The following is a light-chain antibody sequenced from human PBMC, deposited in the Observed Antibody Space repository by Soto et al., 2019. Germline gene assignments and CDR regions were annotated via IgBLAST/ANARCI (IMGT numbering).Light chain of an antibody. CDR3: QQYNSYPLT. V-gene: IGKV1-5*03. Sequence: DIQMTQSPSTLSASVGDRFTITCRASQSISSWLAWYQQKPGKAPKLLIYKASSLESGVPLRFSGSGSGTEFNLNISSLQPDDFATYYCQQYNSYPLTFGGGTKVEIK. J-gene: IGKJ4*01. CDR1: QSISSW. CDR2: KAS.